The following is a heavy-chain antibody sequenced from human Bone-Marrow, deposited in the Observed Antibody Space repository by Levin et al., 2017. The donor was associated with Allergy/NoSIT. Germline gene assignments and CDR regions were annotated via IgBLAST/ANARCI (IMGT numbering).Heavy chain of an antibody. J-gene: IGHJ4*02. D-gene: IGHD5-24*01. Sequence: PSETLSLTCGVSGGSLNRGGYHWTWIRQHPGKGLEWIGYIYHSGSTYYNPSLKSRVAISLDTSKNQFSLKLTSVTAADTAVYYCAREDGYGFDYWGQGTLVTVSS. CDR2: IYHSGST. CDR1: GGSLNRGGYH. V-gene: IGHV4-31*11. CDR3: AREDGYGFDY.